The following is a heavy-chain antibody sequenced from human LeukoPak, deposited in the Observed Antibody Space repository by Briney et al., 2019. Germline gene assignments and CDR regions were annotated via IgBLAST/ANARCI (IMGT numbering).Heavy chain of an antibody. CDR1: GGTFSSYA. Sequence: ASVKVSCKASGGTFSSYAISWVRQAPGQGLEWMGRIIPILGIANYAQKFQGRVTITADKSTSTAYMELSSLRSEDTAVYYCAREGGDVYNFDYWGQGTLVTVSP. D-gene: IGHD5-24*01. V-gene: IGHV1-69*04. CDR2: IIPILGIA. CDR3: AREGGDVYNFDY. J-gene: IGHJ4*02.